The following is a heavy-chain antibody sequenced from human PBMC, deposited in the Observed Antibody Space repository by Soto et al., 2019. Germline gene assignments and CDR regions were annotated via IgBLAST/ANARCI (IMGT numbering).Heavy chain of an antibody. V-gene: IGHV4-31*03. CDR3: ARDSWSNHAFDI. J-gene: IGHJ3*02. CDR2: IYYSGST. CDR1: GGSISSGGYY. Sequence: QVQLQESGPGLVKPSQTLSITCTVSGGSISSGGYYWSWIRQHPGKGLEWIGYIYYSGSTYYNPSLQSRVTISVDPSKNQFSLKLSSVTATDTAVYYCARDSWSNHAFDIWGQGTMVTVSS.